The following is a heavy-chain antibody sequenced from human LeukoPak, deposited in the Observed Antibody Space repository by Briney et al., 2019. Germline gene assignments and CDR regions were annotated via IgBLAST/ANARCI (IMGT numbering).Heavy chain of an antibody. CDR1: GVSISSYY. CDR2: IYTSGST. CDR3: ARAPPGGGYDFDY. D-gene: IGHD4-23*01. V-gene: IGHV4-4*07. Sequence: PSETLSLTYTVSGVSISSYYWSWLRQPAGKGLEGIGRIYTSGSTNYNPSLKSRVTMSVDTSNNQSSLKLRSVPAADTAVYYCARAPPGGGYDFDYWGQGTLVTVSS. J-gene: IGHJ4*02.